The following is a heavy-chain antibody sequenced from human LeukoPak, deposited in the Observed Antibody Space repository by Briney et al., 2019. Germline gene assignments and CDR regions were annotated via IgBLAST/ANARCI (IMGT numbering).Heavy chain of an antibody. CDR3: TRDSGTYNWFDP. CDR2: IDKKDKGYATAT. D-gene: IGHD1-26*01. CDR1: GFTFRGSA. V-gene: IGHV3-73*01. Sequence: GGSLKLSCAASGFTFRGSAIHWVRQSSGKGLEWVGQIDKKDKGYATATAYAASVKGRFTISRDDSINTAYLRMKSLKTEDTALYYCTRDSGTYNWFDPWGQGTLVTVSS. J-gene: IGHJ5*02.